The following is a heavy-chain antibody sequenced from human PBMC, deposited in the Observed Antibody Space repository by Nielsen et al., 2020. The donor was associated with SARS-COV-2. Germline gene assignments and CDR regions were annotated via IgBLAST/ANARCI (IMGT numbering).Heavy chain of an antibody. CDR2: INSDGSST. D-gene: IGHD3-9*01. Sequence: GGSLRLSCAAYGFTFSGYWMHWVRQTPGKGLEWVSRINSDGSSTAYADSVKGRVTISRDNAKNTLYLEVNSLRADDTAVYFCGRGDILTGYIDYWGQGPLVTVSS. CDR3: GRGDILTGYIDY. CDR1: GFTFSGYW. J-gene: IGHJ4*02. V-gene: IGHV3-74*01.